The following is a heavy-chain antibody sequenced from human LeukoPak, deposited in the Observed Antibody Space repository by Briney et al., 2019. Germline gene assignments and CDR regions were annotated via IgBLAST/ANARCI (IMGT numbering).Heavy chain of an antibody. CDR1: GYTFTSYG. J-gene: IGHJ6*03. CDR3: ARQTWIQLWPYYYYYMDV. Sequence: GASVKVSCKDSGYTFTSYGISWVRQAPGQGLEWMGWITAYNGNTNYAQKLQGRVTMTTDTSTSTAYMELRSLRSDDTAVYYCARQTWIQLWPYYYYYMDVWGKGTTVNISS. V-gene: IGHV1-18*01. CDR2: ITAYNGNT. D-gene: IGHD5-18*01.